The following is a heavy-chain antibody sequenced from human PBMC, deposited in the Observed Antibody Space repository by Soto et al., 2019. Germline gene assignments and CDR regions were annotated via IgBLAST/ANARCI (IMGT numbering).Heavy chain of an antibody. J-gene: IGHJ3*02. CDR1: GGSFSGDY. CDR3: ARGAERPWIQLWLGRAFDI. Sequence: SETLSLTCAVYGGSFSGDYWSWVRQPPGKGLEWIGEINDSGSTNYNPSLKSRVTISVDTSKNQFSLKLSSVTAADTAVYYCARGAERPWIQLWLGRAFDIWGQGTMVTVSS. CDR2: INDSGST. V-gene: IGHV4-34*01. D-gene: IGHD5-18*01.